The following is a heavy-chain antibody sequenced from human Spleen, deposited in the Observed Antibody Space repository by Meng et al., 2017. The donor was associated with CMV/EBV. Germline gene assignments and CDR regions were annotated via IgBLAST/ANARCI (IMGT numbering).Heavy chain of an antibody. CDR1: GFTFSSYW. Sequence: GESLKISCAASGFTFSSYWMSWVRQAPGKGLEWVANIKQDGSEKYYVDSVKGRFTISRDNAKNSLYLQMNSLRAEDTVVYYCARGYINIVIWGQGTLVTVSS. CDR3: ARGYINIVI. J-gene: IGHJ4*02. V-gene: IGHV3-7*01. D-gene: IGHD3-3*02. CDR2: IKQDGSEK.